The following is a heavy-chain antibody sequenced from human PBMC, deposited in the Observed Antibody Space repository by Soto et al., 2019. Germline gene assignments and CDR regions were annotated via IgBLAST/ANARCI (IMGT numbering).Heavy chain of an antibody. V-gene: IGHV4-4*07. CDR3: ARDQGVAAAGITWFDP. Sequence: PXGTLSLTCTVSGSSMNSYHWSWMRQAAGKGLEWIGHIHSSGSNNYNPSLKSRVTMSVDTSKNQFSLRLISLTAADTAVYYCARDQGVAAAGITWFDPWGQGTLVTVSS. D-gene: IGHD6-13*01. CDR1: GSSMNSYH. CDR2: IHSSGSN. J-gene: IGHJ5*02.